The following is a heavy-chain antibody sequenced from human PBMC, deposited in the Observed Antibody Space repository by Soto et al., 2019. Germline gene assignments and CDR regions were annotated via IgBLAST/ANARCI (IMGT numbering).Heavy chain of an antibody. D-gene: IGHD3-22*01. CDR1: GFTFSSYA. Sequence: HPGGSLRLSCAASGFTFSSYAMSWVRQAPGKGLEWVSAISGSGGSTYYADSVKGRSPISRDNSKNTLYLQMNSLRAEETAVYYWSYLPYYYDSSGSGPWYYFDYWGQGTLVTVSS. CDR3: SYLPYYYDSSGSGPWYYFDY. CDR2: ISGSGGST. V-gene: IGHV3-23*01. J-gene: IGHJ4*02.